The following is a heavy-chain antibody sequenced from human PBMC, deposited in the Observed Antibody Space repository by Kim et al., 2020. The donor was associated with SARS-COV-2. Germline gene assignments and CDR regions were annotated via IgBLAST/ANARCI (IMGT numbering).Heavy chain of an antibody. V-gene: IGHV3-9*01. J-gene: IGHJ4*02. D-gene: IGHD2-21*01. Sequence: GYAESVKGRFTIHRNNAKNSLYLQMKNLKAEDTALYYCAKCPKNSYYFDYWGQGTLVTVSS. CDR3: AKCPKNSYYFDY.